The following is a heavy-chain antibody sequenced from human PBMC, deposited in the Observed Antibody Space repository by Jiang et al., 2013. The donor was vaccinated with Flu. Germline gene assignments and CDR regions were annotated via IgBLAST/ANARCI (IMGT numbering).Heavy chain of an antibody. CDR1: GFSLSTSGVG. D-gene: IGHD4-17*01. CDR2: IYWDDDK. Sequence: TLTLTCTFSGFSLSTSGVGVGWIRQPPGKALEWLALIYWDDDKRYSPSLKSRLTITKDTSKNQVVLTMTNMDPVDTATYYCAHKLTYGDYVSGAFDIWGQGTMVTVSS. V-gene: IGHV2-5*02. CDR3: AHKLTYGDYVSGAFDI. J-gene: IGHJ3*02.